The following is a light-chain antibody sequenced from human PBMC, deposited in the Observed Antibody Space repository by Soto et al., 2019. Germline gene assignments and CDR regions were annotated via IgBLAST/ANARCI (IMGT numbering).Light chain of an antibody. CDR1: SSNIGSNF. CDR3: QAWDDSLNGPV. Sequence: QSVLTQPPAVSATPGQTLTISCSGNSSNIGSNFVYWYQHVPGTAPKLLISRYNQRPSGVPDRFSAAKSDTSASLTISGRQSDDEADYICQAWDDSLNGPVFGGGTQLTVL. CDR2: RYN. V-gene: IGLV1-44*01. J-gene: IGLJ7*01.